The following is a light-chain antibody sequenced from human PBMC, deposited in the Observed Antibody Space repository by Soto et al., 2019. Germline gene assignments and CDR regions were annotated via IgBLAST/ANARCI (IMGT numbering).Light chain of an antibody. CDR2: GAS. Sequence: EIVLTQSPGTLSLSPGERATLSCRASQSVSSSYLAWYQQKPGQAPRLLIYGASSRATGIPDRFSGSGSGTDFTLTISRLEPEXXXVXXCQQYGSSPTAFGPGTKVDIK. V-gene: IGKV3-20*01. CDR3: QQYGSSPTA. J-gene: IGKJ3*01. CDR1: QSVSSSY.